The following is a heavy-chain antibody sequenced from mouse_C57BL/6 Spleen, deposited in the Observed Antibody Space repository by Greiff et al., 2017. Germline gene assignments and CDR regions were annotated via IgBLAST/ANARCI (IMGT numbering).Heavy chain of an antibody. V-gene: IGHV1-15*01. CDR1: GYTFTDYE. CDR2: IDPETGGT. CDR3: TRYRAYYSNYPYYFDY. J-gene: IGHJ2*01. Sequence: VQGVESGAELVRPGASVTLSCKASGYTFTDYEMHWVKQTPVHGLEWIGAIDPETGGTAYNQKFKGKAILTADKSSSTAYMELRSLTSEDSAVYYCTRYRAYYSNYPYYFDYWGQGTTLTVSS. D-gene: IGHD2-5*01.